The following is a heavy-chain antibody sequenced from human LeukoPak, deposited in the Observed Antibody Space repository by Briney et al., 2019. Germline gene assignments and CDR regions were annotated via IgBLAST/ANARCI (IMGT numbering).Heavy chain of an antibody. D-gene: IGHD6-6*01. CDR3: ARSSSWSAARRDAFDI. J-gene: IGHJ3*02. V-gene: IGHV1-69*04. CDR1: GGTFISYA. CDR2: IIPILGIA. Sequence: SVTVSFTASGGTFISYAISWVRQAPGQGLEWMGRIIPILGIANYAQKFQGRVTITADKTMSTAYMELSSLRSEDTAVYYCARSSSWSAARRDAFDIWGQGTMVTVSS.